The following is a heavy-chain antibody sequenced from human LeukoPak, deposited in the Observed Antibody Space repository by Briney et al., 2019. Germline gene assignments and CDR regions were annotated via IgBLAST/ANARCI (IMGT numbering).Heavy chain of an antibody. Sequence: PSETLSLTCAVSGYSISSGYYWGWFRQPPGKGLEWIGCMYHSGSTYYNPPLKSPVTISVDTSKNQFSLKLSSVTAADTAVYYCARQGGSSSPYYYYYMDVWGKGTTVTVSS. D-gene: IGHD6-13*01. CDR3: ARQGGSSSPYYYYYMDV. CDR1: GYSISSGYY. V-gene: IGHV4-38-2*01. J-gene: IGHJ6*03. CDR2: MYHSGST.